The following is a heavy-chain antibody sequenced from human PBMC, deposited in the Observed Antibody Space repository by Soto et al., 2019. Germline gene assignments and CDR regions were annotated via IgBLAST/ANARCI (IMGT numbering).Heavy chain of an antibody. CDR1: GGSFSSYH. Sequence: PETLSLTCAVYGGSFSSYHWSWIRQTPGKGLEWIGEINHLTTTNYNPSLKSRVIISLDTPKNQFSLKLSSVTAADTAVYYCARGYDTALAPIFWGQGILVTV. CDR2: INHLTTT. CDR3: ARGYDTALAPIF. V-gene: IGHV4-34*01. D-gene: IGHD5-18*01. J-gene: IGHJ4*02.